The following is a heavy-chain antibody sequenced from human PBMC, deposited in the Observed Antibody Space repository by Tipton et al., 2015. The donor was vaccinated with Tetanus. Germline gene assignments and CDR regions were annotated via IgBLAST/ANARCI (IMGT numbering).Heavy chain of an antibody. CDR2: ISPDGNNK. Sequence: SLRLSCAASGFTFSSYGMHWVRQAPGKGLEWLAYISPDGNNKFYADSVKGRFTISRDNGKNLLYLEMNSLRVEDTAVYYRARDPHTIRTGNHRGFDYWGQGILGPVSS. D-gene: IGHD3-10*01. J-gene: IGHJ4*02. V-gene: IGHV3-30*03. CDR3: ARDPHTIRTGNHRGFDY. CDR1: GFTFSSYG.